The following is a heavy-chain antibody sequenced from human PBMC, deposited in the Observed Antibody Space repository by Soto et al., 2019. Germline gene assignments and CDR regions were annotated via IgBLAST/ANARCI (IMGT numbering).Heavy chain of an antibody. CDR3: ATSFGSGSRAFDY. V-gene: IGHV1-69*02. J-gene: IGHJ4*02. Sequence: QVQLVQSGAEVKKPGSSVKVSCKASGDTFNFYTINWVRQAPGLGLEWMGRFNPILSFSNSALKFQGRVTLTADKPTSTAYMVLSSLRSEDTAIYDCATSFGSGSRAFDYWGQGALVTVSS. CDR2: FNPILSFS. D-gene: IGHD3-10*01. CDR1: GDTFNFYT.